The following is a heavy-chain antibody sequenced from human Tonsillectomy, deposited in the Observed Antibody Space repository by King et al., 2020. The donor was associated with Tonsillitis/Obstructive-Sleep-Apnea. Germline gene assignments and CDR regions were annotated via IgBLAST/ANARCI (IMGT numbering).Heavy chain of an antibody. CDR1: GGSISNYY. J-gene: IGHJ6*03. V-gene: IGHV4-59*01. Sequence: QLQESGPGLVKPSETLSLTCTVSGGSISNYYWSWIRQAPGKGLEWIGYTYYSGSTNYNPSLQSRVTMSVDTSKNQFSLKLSSVTAADTAVYYCARVPGYYYYYMDVWGKGTTVTVSS. CDR3: ARVPGYYYYYMDV. CDR2: TYYSGST.